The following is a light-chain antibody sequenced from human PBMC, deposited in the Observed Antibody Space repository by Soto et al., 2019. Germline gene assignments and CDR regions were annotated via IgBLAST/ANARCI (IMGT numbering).Light chain of an antibody. CDR2: GAS. J-gene: IGKJ2*01. CDR3: QQYNNGPPT. V-gene: IGKV3-15*01. Sequence: EIVMTQSPATLSVSPGERATLSCRASQSVSSYLAWYQQKPGQAPRLLIYGASTRATGIPARFSGSGSGTEFTLTISSLQSEDFSVYYCQQYNNGPPTFGQGTKLEIK. CDR1: QSVSSY.